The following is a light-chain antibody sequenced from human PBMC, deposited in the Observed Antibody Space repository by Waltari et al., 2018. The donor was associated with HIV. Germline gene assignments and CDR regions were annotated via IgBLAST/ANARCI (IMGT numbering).Light chain of an antibody. V-gene: IGKV3-20*01. Sequence: EIVLTQSPGTLSLSPGERGTLSCRTSQSVNTFLSWYQQKPGQAPRLLIFRASNGATGIPDRFSGSGSGTDFTLTISRLEPEDYAVYYCQQYDNSPFTFGPGTTVDVK. J-gene: IGKJ3*01. CDR1: QSVNTF. CDR3: QQYDNSPFT. CDR2: RAS.